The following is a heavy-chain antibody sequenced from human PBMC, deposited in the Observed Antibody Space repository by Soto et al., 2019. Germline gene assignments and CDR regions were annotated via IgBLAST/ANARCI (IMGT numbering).Heavy chain of an antibody. V-gene: IGHV3-23*01. CDR2: ISGSGINI. Sequence: GGSLRLSCEGSGFSFRSYAMTWVRQAPGQGLEWVSSISGSGINIYYADSVRGRFTISRDNSKNTLFLQMNSLRVDDTAVYYCAKDTTVTTIPPYWGQGTQVTVSS. CDR1: GFSFRSYA. J-gene: IGHJ1*01. D-gene: IGHD1-1*01. CDR3: AKDTTVTTIPPY.